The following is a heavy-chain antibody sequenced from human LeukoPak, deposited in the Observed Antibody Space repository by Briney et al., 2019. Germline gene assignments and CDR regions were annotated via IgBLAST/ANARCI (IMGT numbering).Heavy chain of an antibody. CDR3: ARVTNKRGGFDY. J-gene: IGHJ4*02. Sequence: GGSLRLSCAASGFTFSSYAMHWVRQAPGKRLEYVSAISSNGGSTYYANSVKGRFTISRDNSKNTLYLQMGSLRAEDMAVYYCARVTNKRGGFDYWGQGTLVTVSS. CDR1: GFTFSSYA. V-gene: IGHV3-64*01. D-gene: IGHD3-3*01. CDR2: ISSNGGST.